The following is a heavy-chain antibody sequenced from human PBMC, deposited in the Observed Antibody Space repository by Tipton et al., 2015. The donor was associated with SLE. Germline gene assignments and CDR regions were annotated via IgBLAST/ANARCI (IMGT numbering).Heavy chain of an antibody. CDR1: GYSFTSYW. Sequence: VQLVQSGAEVKKPGESLKISCKGSGYSFTSYWIGWVRQMPGKGLEWMGIIYPSDSDTRYSPSFQGQVTISADKSISTTYLQWSSLKASDTAMYYCARPLPDERDAFDIWGQGTMVTVSS. V-gene: IGHV5-51*03. J-gene: IGHJ3*02. CDR2: IYPSDSDT. CDR3: ARPLPDERDAFDI.